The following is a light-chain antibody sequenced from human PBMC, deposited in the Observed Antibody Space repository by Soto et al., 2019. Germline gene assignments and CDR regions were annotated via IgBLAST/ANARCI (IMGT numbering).Light chain of an antibody. CDR2: RDT. CDR3: QVWGSDTAL. Sequence: SYELTQSVSVSVALGQTASIACGGNKIGSKNVHWYQQKPGQAPTLVIYRDTKRPSGIPERFSASNSGNTATLTITRVEAGDEADYYCQVWGSDTALFGGGTKLTVL. J-gene: IGLJ2*01. CDR1: KIGSKN. V-gene: IGLV3-9*01.